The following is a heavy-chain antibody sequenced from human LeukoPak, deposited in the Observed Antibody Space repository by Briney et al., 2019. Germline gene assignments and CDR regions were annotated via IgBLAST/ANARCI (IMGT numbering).Heavy chain of an antibody. V-gene: IGHV3-30-3*01. CDR1: GFTFDTYA. J-gene: IGHJ5*02. CDR2: ISHDESAK. CDR3: ARPQLLTSKFDP. D-gene: IGHD2-21*01. Sequence: PGGSLRLSCAASGFTFDTYAIHWVRQAPGTGLEWVAVISHDESAKYYADSVTGRFIVSRDNSKNTSYLQINSLRPEDTAMYYCARPQLLTSKFDPWGQGALVTVSS.